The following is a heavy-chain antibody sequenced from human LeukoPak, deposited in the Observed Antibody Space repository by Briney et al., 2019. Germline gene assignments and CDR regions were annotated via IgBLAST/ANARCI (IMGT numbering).Heavy chain of an antibody. CDR3: ARDRYSGSYADAFDI. CDR2: ISCNGGST. J-gene: IGHJ3*02. D-gene: IGHD1-26*01. Sequence: PGGSLRLSCAASGFTFSSYAMHWVRQAPGKGLEYVSAISCNGGSTYYANSVKGRFTISRDNSKNTLYLQMGSLRAEDMAVYYCARDRYSGSYADAFDIWGQGTMVTVSS. V-gene: IGHV3-64*01. CDR1: GFTFSSYA.